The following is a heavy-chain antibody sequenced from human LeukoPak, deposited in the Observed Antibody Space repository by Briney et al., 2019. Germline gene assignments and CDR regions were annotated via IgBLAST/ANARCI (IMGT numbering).Heavy chain of an antibody. CDR2: ISSSGST. Sequence: SETLSLTCTVSGDSISSGDYYWSWIRQPAGKGLEWIGRISSSGSTYYNPALKSRVTISVDTSKNQFSLKLSSVTAADTAVYYCARNAELYYYYMDVWGKGTTVTVSS. V-gene: IGHV4-61*02. J-gene: IGHJ6*03. CDR3: ARNAELYYYYMDV. D-gene: IGHD1-7*01. CDR1: GDSISSGDYY.